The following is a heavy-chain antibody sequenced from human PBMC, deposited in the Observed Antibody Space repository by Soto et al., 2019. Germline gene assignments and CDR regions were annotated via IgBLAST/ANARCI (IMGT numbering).Heavy chain of an antibody. V-gene: IGHV4-59*08. Sequence: SSETLSLTCTVSGGSINSYCWSWIRQPPGKGLEWIAYIFDSGNANYNPSLKSRVTISVDTSKNQFSLKLTSVTAADTAVYYCARHRRTTVAKFCFDNWGQGALVTVSS. D-gene: IGHD4-4*01. CDR1: GGSINSYC. J-gene: IGHJ4*02. CDR2: IFDSGNA. CDR3: ARHRRTTVAKFCFDN.